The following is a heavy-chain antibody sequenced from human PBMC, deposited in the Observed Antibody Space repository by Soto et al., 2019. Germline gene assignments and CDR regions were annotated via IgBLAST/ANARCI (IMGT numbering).Heavy chain of an antibody. CDR1: GYTFTSYA. Sequence: ASVKVSCKASGYTFTSYAMHWVRQAPGQRLEWMGWINAGNGNTKYSQKFQGRVTITRDTSASTAYMELSSLRSEDTAVYYCASEKYYDFWSDYYYFDYWSQGTLVTVSS. CDR3: ASEKYYDFWSDYYYFDY. V-gene: IGHV1-3*01. J-gene: IGHJ4*02. D-gene: IGHD3-3*01. CDR2: INAGNGNT.